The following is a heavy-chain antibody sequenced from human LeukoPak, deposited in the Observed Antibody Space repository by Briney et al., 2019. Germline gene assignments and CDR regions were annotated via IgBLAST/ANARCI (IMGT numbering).Heavy chain of an antibody. V-gene: IGHV3-21*01. Sequence: PGGSLRLSCAASGFTFSSYSMNWVRQAPGKGLEWVSCISSSSNYIYYADSVKGRFTISRDNSKNTLYLQMNSLRAEDTAVYYCAKGQRNHPFGQWPTSIDWGQGTLVTVSS. CDR3: AKGQRNHPFGQWPTSID. D-gene: IGHD1-14*01. CDR1: GFTFSSYS. CDR2: ISSSSNYI. J-gene: IGHJ1*01.